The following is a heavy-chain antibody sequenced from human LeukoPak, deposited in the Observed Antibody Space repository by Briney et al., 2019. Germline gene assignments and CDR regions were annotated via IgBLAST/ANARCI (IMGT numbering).Heavy chain of an antibody. V-gene: IGHV5-51*01. Sequence: GESLKISCKGSGYNFIRYWIGWVRQMPGKGLEWMGIIYPGDSDTRYSPSFQGQVTISADKSISTAYLQWSSLKASDTAMYYCARLYGSESYYNMQGNRFDPWGQGTLVTVSS. CDR1: GYNFIRYW. J-gene: IGHJ5*02. CDR3: ARLYGSESYYNMQGNRFDP. D-gene: IGHD3-10*01. CDR2: IYPGDSDT.